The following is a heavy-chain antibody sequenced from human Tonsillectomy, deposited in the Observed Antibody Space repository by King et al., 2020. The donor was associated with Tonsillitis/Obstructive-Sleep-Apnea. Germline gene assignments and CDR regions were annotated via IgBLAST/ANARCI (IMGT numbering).Heavy chain of an antibody. CDR1: GGTFSSYA. D-gene: IGHD3-10*01. CDR2: IIPIFGTA. Sequence: QLVQSGAEVKKPGSSVKVSCKASGGTFSSYAISWVRQAPGQGLEWMGGIIPIFGTANYAQKFQGRVTITADESTSTAYMELSSLRSEDTAVYYCATYCGSGSYYNYYYYYMDVLGKGTTVTVSS. CDR3: ATYCGSGSYYNYYYYYMDV. J-gene: IGHJ6*03. V-gene: IGHV1-69*01.